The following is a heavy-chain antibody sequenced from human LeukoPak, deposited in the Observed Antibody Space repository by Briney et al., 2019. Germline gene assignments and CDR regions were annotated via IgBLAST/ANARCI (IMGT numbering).Heavy chain of an antibody. V-gene: IGHV1-69*05. D-gene: IGHD6-6*01. J-gene: IGHJ4*02. CDR2: IIPIFGTA. Sequence: AASVKVSCKASGGTFSSYAISWVRQAPGQGLEWMGGIIPIFGTANYAQKFQGRVTITTDESTSTAYMELSSLRSEDTAVYYCARIGGRYSSSLAQWGQGTLVTVSS. CDR1: GGTFSSYA. CDR3: ARIGGRYSSSLAQ.